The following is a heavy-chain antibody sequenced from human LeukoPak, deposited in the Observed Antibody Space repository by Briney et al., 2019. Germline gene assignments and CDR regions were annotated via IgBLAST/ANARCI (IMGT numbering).Heavy chain of an antibody. CDR3: AKDFGQDYGDYGWFDP. V-gene: IGHV3-23*01. CDR2: ISGSGGST. D-gene: IGHD4-17*01. Sequence: GGSLRLSCGASGFTFSSYAMSWVRQAPGKGLEWVSAISGSGGSTYYADSVKGRFTISRDNSKNTLYLQMNSLRAEDTAVYYCAKDFGQDYGDYGWFDPWGQGTLVTVSS. CDR1: GFTFSSYA. J-gene: IGHJ5*02.